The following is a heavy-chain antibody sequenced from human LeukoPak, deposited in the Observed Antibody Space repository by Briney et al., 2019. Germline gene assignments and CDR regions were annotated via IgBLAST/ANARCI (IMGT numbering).Heavy chain of an antibody. Sequence: ASVKVSCKASGYTFTGYYMHWVRQAPGQGLEWMGWINPNSGGTNYAQKFQGWVTMTRDTSISTAYMELSRLRSDDTAVYYCAREWRDGYNLGYFDYWGQGTLVTVSS. V-gene: IGHV1-2*04. J-gene: IGHJ4*02. CDR2: INPNSGGT. CDR3: AREWRDGYNLGYFDY. D-gene: IGHD5-24*01. CDR1: GYTFTGYY.